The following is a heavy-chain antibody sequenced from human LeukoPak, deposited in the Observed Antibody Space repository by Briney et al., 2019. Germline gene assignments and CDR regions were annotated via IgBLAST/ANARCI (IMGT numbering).Heavy chain of an antibody. CDR3: ARGKVYYYYDY. J-gene: IGHJ4*02. CDR2: LHSGGDT. V-gene: IGHV3-53*01. Sequence: GGSLRLSCAVSGFNVRSNYMTWVRQAPGKGLEWVSVLHSGGDTYYADSVRGRFTISRDNSENVLFLRMNGLRADDSAIYYCARGKVYYYYDYWGQGTLVTVSS. D-gene: IGHD5/OR15-5a*01. CDR1: GFNVRSNY.